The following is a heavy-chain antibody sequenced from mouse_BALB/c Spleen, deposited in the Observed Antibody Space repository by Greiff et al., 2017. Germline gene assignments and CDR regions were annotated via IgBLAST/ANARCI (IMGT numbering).Heavy chain of an antibody. CDR3: GREGAYYRYYYAMDY. V-gene: IGHV1-37*01. J-gene: IGHJ4*01. Sequence: EVKLQESGPELVKPGASVKISCKASGYSFTGYFMNWVKQSHGKSLEWIGRINPYNGDTFYNQKFKGKATLTVDKSSSTAHMELLSLTSEDSAVYYCGREGAYYRYYYAMDYWGQGTSVTVSS. D-gene: IGHD2-14*01. CDR1: GYSFTGYF. CDR2: INPYNGDT.